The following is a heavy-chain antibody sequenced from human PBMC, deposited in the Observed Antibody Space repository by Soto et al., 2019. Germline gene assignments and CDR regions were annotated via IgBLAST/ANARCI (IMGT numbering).Heavy chain of an antibody. J-gene: IGHJ6*02. CDR1: GFTFSSYA. CDR3: ARQLMGSTSSPYYYYGMDV. Sequence: GGSLRLSCAASGFTFSSYAMHWVRQAPGKGLEWVAVISYDGSNKYYADSVKGRFTISRDNSKNTLYLQMNSLRAEDTAVYYCARQLMGSTSSPYYYYGMDVWGQGTTVTVSS. CDR2: ISYDGSNK. V-gene: IGHV3-30-3*01. D-gene: IGHD2-2*01.